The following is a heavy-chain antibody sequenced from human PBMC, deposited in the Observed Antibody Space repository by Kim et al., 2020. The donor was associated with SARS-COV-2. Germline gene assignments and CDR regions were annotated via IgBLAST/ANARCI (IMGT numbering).Heavy chain of an antibody. Sequence: SVQGRFTISKANAKNTLYLQMNSLRAEDTAVYYCAIAKAMIVVVDWYFDLWGRGTLVTVSS. D-gene: IGHD3-22*01. J-gene: IGHJ2*01. CDR3: AIAKAMIVVVDWYFDL. V-gene: IGHV3-74*01.